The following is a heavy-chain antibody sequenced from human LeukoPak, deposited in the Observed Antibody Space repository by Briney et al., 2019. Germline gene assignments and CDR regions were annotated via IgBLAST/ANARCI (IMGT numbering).Heavy chain of an antibody. CDR1: GFAFSKYG. D-gene: IGHD2-21*01. Sequence: PGGSLRLSCAASGFAFSKYGMYWVRQAPGKGLEWVAFIRYDGSNKYYADSVKGRFTISRDNSKNTLYLQMNSLRAEDTAVYYCAMPDLLCGGDCYYFDYWGQGTLVTVSS. CDR2: IRYDGSNK. CDR3: AMPDLLCGGDCYYFDY. J-gene: IGHJ4*02. V-gene: IGHV3-30*02.